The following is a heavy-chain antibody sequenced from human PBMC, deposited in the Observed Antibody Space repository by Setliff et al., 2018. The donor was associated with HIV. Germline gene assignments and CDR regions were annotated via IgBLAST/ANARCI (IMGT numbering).Heavy chain of an antibody. Sequence: SETLSLTCTVSGGSMNSYYWNWIRQPPGEGLEWIGYIYYSGSTNYNPSLKSRVTISVDTSKNQFSLKLSSVTAADTAVYYCARKGNVGGWFDPWGQGTLVTVSS. D-gene: IGHD3-16*01. CDR1: GGSMNSYY. J-gene: IGHJ5*02. V-gene: IGHV4-59*01. CDR3: ARKGNVGGWFDP. CDR2: IYYSGST.